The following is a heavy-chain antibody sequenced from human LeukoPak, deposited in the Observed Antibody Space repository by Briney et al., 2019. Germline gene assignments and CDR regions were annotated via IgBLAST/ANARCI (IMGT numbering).Heavy chain of an antibody. CDR3: ARIGEGYCSSTSCYRYGDYYYYYGMDV. CDR1: GFTFSSYS. J-gene: IGHJ6*02. D-gene: IGHD2-2*02. CDR2: ISSSSSYI. V-gene: IGHV3-21*01. Sequence: GGSLRLSCAASGFTFSSYSMNSVRQAPGKGLEWVSSISSSSSYIYYADSVKGRFTISRDNAKNSLYLQMNSLRAEDTAVYYCARIGEGYCSSTSCYRYGDYYYYYGMDVWGQGTTVTVSS.